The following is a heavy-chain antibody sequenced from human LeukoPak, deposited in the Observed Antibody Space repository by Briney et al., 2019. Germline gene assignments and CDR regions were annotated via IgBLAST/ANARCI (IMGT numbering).Heavy chain of an antibody. J-gene: IGHJ6*03. CDR1: GFTFSSYS. CDR3: ARDPYSGNYGDYYYYYMDL. V-gene: IGHV3-48*04. CDR2: ITSYSSTV. D-gene: IGHD1-26*01. Sequence: GGSLRLSCAASGFTFSSYSMNWVRQSPGKGLEWVSYITSYSSTVYYADSVKGRFTISRDNAKNSLYLQMNSLRAEDTAVYYCARDPYSGNYGDYYYYYMDLWGQGTTVTISS.